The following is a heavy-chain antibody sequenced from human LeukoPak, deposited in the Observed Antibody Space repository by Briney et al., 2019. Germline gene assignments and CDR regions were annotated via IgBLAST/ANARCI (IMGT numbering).Heavy chain of an antibody. CDR2: ISAYNGNT. J-gene: IGHJ5*02. CDR3: ARDWRDIVVVPAAPPNNWFDP. Sequence: ASVTVSCKASGYTFTSYGISWVRQAPGQGLEWMGWISAYNGNTNYAQKLQGRVTMTTDTSTSTAYMELRSPRSDDTAVYYCARDWRDIVVVPAAPPNNWFDPWGQGTLVTVSS. D-gene: IGHD2-2*01. CDR1: GYTFTSYG. V-gene: IGHV1-18*01.